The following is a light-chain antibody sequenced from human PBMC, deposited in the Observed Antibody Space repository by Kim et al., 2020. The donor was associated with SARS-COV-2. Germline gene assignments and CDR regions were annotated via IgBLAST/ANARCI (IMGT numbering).Light chain of an antibody. CDR2: QDS. Sequence: SYELTQPPSVSVSPGQTASITCSGDKLGDKYACWYQQKPGQSPVLVIYQDSKRPSGIPERFSGSNSGNTATLTISGTQAMDEAHYYCQAWDSSTEVFGTGTKVTAL. V-gene: IGLV3-1*01. CDR1: KLGDKY. CDR3: QAWDSSTEV. J-gene: IGLJ1*01.